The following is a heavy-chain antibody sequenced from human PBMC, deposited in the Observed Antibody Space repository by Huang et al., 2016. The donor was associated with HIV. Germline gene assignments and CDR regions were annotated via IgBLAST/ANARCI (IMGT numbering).Heavy chain of an antibody. Sequence: QVQLVESGAELKKPGASVRVSCKVSGYTVSELSLHWVRQAPEKGLEWMGSFDPEEGETIYAQRLQGRGTMTEDTATDTAYMELSSLRPEDTAVYYCATSTPDVGAGVLRSAFDIWGQGTMVTVSS. CDR3: ATSTPDVGAGVLRSAFDI. V-gene: IGHV1-24*01. D-gene: IGHD2-15*01. CDR2: FDPEEGET. CDR1: GYTVSELS. J-gene: IGHJ3*02.